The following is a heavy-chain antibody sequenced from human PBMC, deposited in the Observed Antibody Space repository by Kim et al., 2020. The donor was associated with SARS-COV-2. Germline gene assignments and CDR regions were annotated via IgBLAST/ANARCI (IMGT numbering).Heavy chain of an antibody. Sequence: ASVKVSCKASGYTFTSYGISWVRQAPGQGLEWMGWISAYNGNTNYAQKLQGRVTMTTDTSTSTAYMELRSLRSDDTAVYYCASEGRGQQHTYYYYYGMDVWGQGTTVTVSS. CDR1: GYTFTSYG. V-gene: IGHV1-18*01. CDR2: ISAYNGNT. CDR3: ASEGRGQQHTYYYYYGMDV. D-gene: IGHD6-13*01. J-gene: IGHJ6*02.